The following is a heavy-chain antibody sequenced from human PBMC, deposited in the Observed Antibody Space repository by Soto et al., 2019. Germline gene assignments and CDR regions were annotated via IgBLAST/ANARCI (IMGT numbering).Heavy chain of an antibody. J-gene: IGHJ4*02. CDR2: IWFDGSNK. V-gene: IGHV3-33*01. Sequence: PGGSLRLSCTASGFTFSTYGMHWVRQAPGKGLEWVAVIWFDGSNKYYADSVKGRFTISRDDSKNTLYLQMNSLRAEDTAVYYCARVHGGLRDNIDYWGQGTLVTVSS. D-gene: IGHD3-16*01. CDR1: GFTFSTYG. CDR3: ARVHGGLRDNIDY.